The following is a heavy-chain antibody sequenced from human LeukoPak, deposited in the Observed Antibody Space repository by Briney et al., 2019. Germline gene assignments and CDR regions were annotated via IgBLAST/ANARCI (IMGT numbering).Heavy chain of an antibody. CDR3: ARGVCSGGSCYSEWNY. CDR1: GGSFSGYY. D-gene: IGHD2-15*01. V-gene: IGHV4-34*01. Sequence: PSETLSLTCAVYGGSFSGYYWSWIRQPPGKGLEWIGEINYSGSTNYNPSLKSRVNISVDTSKNQFSLKLSSVTAADTAVYYCARGVCSGGSCYSEWNYWGQGTLVTVSS. J-gene: IGHJ4*02. CDR2: INYSGST.